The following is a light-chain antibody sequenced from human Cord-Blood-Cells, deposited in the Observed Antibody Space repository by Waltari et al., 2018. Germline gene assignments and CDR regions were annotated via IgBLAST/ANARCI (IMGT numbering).Light chain of an antibody. CDR2: KDS. CDR1: ALPKHY. V-gene: IGLV3-25*03. Sequence: SYELTQPPSVSVSPGQTARITCSGDALPKHYAYWYQQKPGQAPVLGINKDSGRPSGIPERCSGSSSGATVTLTISGVHAEDEADYYCQSADSSGTYVFGTGTNVTVL. CDR3: QSADSSGTYV. J-gene: IGLJ1*01.